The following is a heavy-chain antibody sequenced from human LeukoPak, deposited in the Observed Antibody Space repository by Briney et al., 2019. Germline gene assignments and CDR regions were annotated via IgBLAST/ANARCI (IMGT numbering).Heavy chain of an antibody. Sequence: GESLKISCKGSGYSLTSYWIGWVRQMPGKGLEWMGIIYPGDSDTRYSPSFQGQVTISADKSISTAYLQWSSLKASDTAMYYCARHPEITMIPIWFDPWGQGALVTVSS. CDR1: GYSLTSYW. J-gene: IGHJ5*02. D-gene: IGHD3-22*01. CDR2: IYPGDSDT. V-gene: IGHV5-51*01. CDR3: ARHPEITMIPIWFDP.